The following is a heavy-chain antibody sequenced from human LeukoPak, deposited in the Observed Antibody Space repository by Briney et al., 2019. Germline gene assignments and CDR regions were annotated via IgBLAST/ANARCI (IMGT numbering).Heavy chain of an antibody. CDR2: ISGSGGST. CDR1: GFTFSSYA. Sequence: GGSLRLSCAASGFTFSSYAMSWVRQAPGKGLEWVSAISGSGGSTYYADSVKGRFTISRDNAKNTLYLQMNSLRAEDTAVYYCARSIAAAGEYYYYYYMDVWGKGTTVTVSS. J-gene: IGHJ6*03. CDR3: ARSIAAAGEYYYYYYMDV. D-gene: IGHD6-13*01. V-gene: IGHV3-23*01.